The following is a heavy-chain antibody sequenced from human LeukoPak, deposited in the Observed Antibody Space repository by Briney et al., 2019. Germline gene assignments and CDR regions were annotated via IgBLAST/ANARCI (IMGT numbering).Heavy chain of an antibody. CDR2: IHPNSGGT. CDR3: AREGGYCSSTSCYAVHNWFDP. CDR1: GFPFSSYA. J-gene: IGHJ5*02. Sequence: GGSLRLSCAASGFPFSSYAMHWVRQAPGQGLEWMGWIHPNSGGTNYAQKFQGRVTMTRDTSISTAYMELSRLRSDDTAVYYCAREGGYCSSTSCYAVHNWFDPWGQGTLVTVSS. V-gene: IGHV1-2*02. D-gene: IGHD2-2*01.